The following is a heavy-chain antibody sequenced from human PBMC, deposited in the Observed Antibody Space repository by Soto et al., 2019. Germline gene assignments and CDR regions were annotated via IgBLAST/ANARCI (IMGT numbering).Heavy chain of an antibody. D-gene: IGHD4-17*01. Sequence: SVKVSCKASGGTFSSCAISWVRQAPGQGLEWMGGIIPIFGTANYAQKFQGRVTITADESTSTAYMELSSLRSEDTAVYYCAREGGRYGDYPSSYNWFDPWGQGTLVTSPQ. V-gene: IGHV1-69*13. CDR1: GGTFSSCA. J-gene: IGHJ5*02. CDR3: AREGGRYGDYPSSYNWFDP. CDR2: IIPIFGTA.